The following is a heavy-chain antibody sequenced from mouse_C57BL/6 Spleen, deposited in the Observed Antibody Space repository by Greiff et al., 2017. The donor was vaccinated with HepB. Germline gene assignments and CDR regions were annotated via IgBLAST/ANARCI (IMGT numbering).Heavy chain of an antibody. CDR3: ASGGSNYVEDY. Sequence: EVKLVESGPGLVKPSQSLSLTCSVTGYSITSGYYWNWIRQFPGNKLEWMGYISYDGSNNYNPSLKNRISITRDTSKNQFFLKLNSVTTEDTATYYCASGGSNYVEDYWGQGTTLTVSS. D-gene: IGHD2-5*01. CDR1: GYSITSGYY. V-gene: IGHV3-6*01. CDR2: ISYDGSN. J-gene: IGHJ2*01.